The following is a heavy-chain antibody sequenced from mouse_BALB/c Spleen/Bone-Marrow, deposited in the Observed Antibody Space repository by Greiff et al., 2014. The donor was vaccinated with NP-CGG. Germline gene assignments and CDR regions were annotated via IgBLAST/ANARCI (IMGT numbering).Heavy chain of an antibody. Sequence: EVQVVESGTVLARPGAAVKMSCKASGYTFSNYWMHWIKQRPGQGLEWIGTIHPGNSDTTYNQKFKGKAKLTAVTSTSTAYMELSSLTNEDSAAYYCTTLARNNFDYWGQGTTLTVSS. CDR3: TTLARNNFDY. V-gene: IGHV1-5*01. CDR2: IHPGNSDT. J-gene: IGHJ2*01. D-gene: IGHD3-1*01. CDR1: GYTFSNYW.